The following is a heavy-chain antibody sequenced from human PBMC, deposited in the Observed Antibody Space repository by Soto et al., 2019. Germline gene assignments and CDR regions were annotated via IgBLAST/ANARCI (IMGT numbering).Heavy chain of an antibody. J-gene: IGHJ3*02. V-gene: IGHV4-59*01. CDR1: GGSISSYY. D-gene: IGHD3-9*01. CDR3: ARDFESMAFDI. Sequence: PSETLSLTCTVSGGSISSYYWSWIRQPPGKGLEWIGYIYYSGSTNYNPSLKSRVTISVDTSKNQFSLKLSSVTAADTAVYYCARDFESMAFDIWGQGTMVTVSS. CDR2: IYYSGST.